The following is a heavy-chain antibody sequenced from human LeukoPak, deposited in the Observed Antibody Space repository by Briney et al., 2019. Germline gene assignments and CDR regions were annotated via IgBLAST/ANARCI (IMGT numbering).Heavy chain of an antibody. CDR2: IYHSGTT. CDR3: AGVARWYENWFDP. J-gene: IGHJ5*02. Sequence: PSETLSLTCAVSTYSITSGYYWGWIRQPPGKGLEWIGSIYHSGTTFYSPSLKSRVTMSVDTSENQFSLKLSSVTAADTAVYYCAGVARWYENWFDPWGQGTMVTVSS. CDR1: TYSITSGYY. D-gene: IGHD6-13*01. V-gene: IGHV4-38-2*01.